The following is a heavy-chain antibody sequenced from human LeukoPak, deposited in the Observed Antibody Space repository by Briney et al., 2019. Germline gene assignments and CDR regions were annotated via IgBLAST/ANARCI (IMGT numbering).Heavy chain of an antibody. CDR1: GYSFTSYW. CDR2: IYPGDSDT. J-gene: IGHJ6*02. CDR3: ASGRRYYYYGMDV. V-gene: IGHV5-51*01. Sequence: GESLKISCKGSGYSFTSYWIGWVRQMPGKGPEWMGIIYPGDSDTRYSPSFQGQVTISADKSISTAYLQWSSLKASDTAMYYCASGRRYYYYGMDVWGQGTTVTVSS.